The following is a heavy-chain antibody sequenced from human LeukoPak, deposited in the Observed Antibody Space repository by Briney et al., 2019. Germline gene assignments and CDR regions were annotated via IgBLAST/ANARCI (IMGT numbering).Heavy chain of an antibody. CDR3: ARAKVAISRYNWFDP. D-gene: IGHD5-12*01. CDR2: ISAYNGNT. J-gene: IGHJ5*02. CDR1: GYTFTSYG. V-gene: IGHV1-18*01. Sequence: ASVKVSCKASGYTFTSYGISWVRQAPGQGLEWMGWISAYNGNTSYAQKLQGRVTMTTDTSTSTAYMELRSLRSDDTAVYYCARAKVAISRYNWFDPWGQGTLVTVSS.